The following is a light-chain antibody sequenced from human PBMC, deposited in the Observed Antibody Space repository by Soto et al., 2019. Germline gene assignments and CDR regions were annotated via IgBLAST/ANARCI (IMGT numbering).Light chain of an antibody. CDR1: QSVSSL. CDR2: DAS. V-gene: IGKV3-11*01. J-gene: IGKJ3*01. Sequence: EIVLTQSPATLSLSPGERATLSCRASQSVSSLLAWYQQKPGQAPRLLIYDASNRATGIPARFSGSGSGTDFNLTISSLEPEDFAIYYCHPRSNWPPSFGPGTTVDI. CDR3: HPRSNWPPS.